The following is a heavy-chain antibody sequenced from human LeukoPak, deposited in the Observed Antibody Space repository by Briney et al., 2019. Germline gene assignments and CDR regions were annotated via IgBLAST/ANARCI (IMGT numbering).Heavy chain of an antibody. CDR2: IKEDGSDK. V-gene: IGHV3-7*01. D-gene: IGHD4-11*01. CDR3: ARDTDYSNY. CDR1: GFTFSSYW. J-gene: IGHJ4*02. Sequence: TGGSLRLSCAASGFTFSSYWMSWVRQAPGKGLEWVGNIKEDGSDKNYVDSVKGRFTISGDNAKNSLFLEMNSLRAEDTAVYYCARDTDYSNYWGQGTLVTVSS.